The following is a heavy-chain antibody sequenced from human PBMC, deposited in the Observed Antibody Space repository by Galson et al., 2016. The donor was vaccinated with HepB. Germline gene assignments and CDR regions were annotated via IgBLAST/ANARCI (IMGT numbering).Heavy chain of an antibody. Sequence: SLRLSCAASGFTFSSYAMTWVRQAPGKGLEWVSTLSGSGGGGSTYSADSVKGRFGISRDDSKNTLYLQMNSLRVEDTAVYYCAKASPNYYDTSGYSPLNAFDLWGQGTMVTVSS. CDR3: AKASPNYYDTSGYSPLNAFDL. J-gene: IGHJ3*01. V-gene: IGHV3-23*01. CDR1: GFTFSSYA. CDR2: LSGSGGGGST. D-gene: IGHD3-22*01.